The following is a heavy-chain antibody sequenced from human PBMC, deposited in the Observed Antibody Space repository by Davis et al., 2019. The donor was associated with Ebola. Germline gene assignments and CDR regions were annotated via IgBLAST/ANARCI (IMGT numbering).Heavy chain of an antibody. J-gene: IGHJ6*02. CDR2: ISGRGGST. CDR3: ASNYYAMDV. V-gene: IGHV3-23*01. CDR1: GFTFSSYG. Sequence: PGGSLRLSCAASGFTFSSYGMNWVRQAPGKGLEWVSTISGRGGSTHYADSVKGRFTISRGNSKNTLYLQMNSLRAEDTAVYYCASNYYAMDVWGQGTTVTVSS.